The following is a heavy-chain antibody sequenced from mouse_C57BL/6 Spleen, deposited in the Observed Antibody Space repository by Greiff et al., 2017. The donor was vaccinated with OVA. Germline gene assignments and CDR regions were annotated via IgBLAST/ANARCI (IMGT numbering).Heavy chain of an antibody. D-gene: IGHD1-1*01. V-gene: IGHV1-82*01. Sequence: QVQLKESGPELVKPGASVKISCKASGYAFSSSWMNWVKQRPGQGLEWIGRIYPGDGDTNYNGKFKGKATLTADKSSSTAYMQLSSLTSEDSAVYFCARYYGSGLDYWGQGTTLTVSS. J-gene: IGHJ2*01. CDR2: IYPGDGDT. CDR1: GYAFSSSW. CDR3: ARYYGSGLDY.